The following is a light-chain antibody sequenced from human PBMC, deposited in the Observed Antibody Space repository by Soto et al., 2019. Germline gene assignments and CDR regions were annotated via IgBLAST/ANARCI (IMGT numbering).Light chain of an antibody. V-gene: IGLV2-14*01. J-gene: IGLJ2*01. CDR2: AVS. CDR3: CSYGGRILVI. Sequence: QSALTQPASVSGSPGQSITISCTGTSSDIGGYNYVSWYQQYPGKAPRFLIYAVSNRPSGVSDRFSGSKSGNTASLTISGLQAEDEAHYYCCSYGGRILVIFGEGTKLTVL. CDR1: SSDIGGYNY.